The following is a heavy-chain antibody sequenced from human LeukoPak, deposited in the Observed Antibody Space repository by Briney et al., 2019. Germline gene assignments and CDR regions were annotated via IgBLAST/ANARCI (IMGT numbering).Heavy chain of an antibody. CDR1: AYTFTGYY. CDR3: AREGGGWYGNFDY. J-gene: IGHJ4*02. V-gene: IGHV1-2*02. D-gene: IGHD6-19*01. CDR2: INPDSGGT. Sequence: ASVKVSCKASAYTFTGYYMHWVRQAPGQGLEWMGWINPDSGGTNYAQKLQGRVTMTRDTSISTAYMEVSRLRSDDTAVYYCAREGGGWYGNFDYWGQGTLVTVSS.